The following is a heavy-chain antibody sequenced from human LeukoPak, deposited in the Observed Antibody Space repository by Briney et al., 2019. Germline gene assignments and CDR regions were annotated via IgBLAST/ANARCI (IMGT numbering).Heavy chain of an antibody. CDR3: ARVKQQLVTTNLNWFDP. CDR1: GFTFSSYA. J-gene: IGHJ5*02. D-gene: IGHD6-13*01. Sequence: GGSLRLSCAASGFTFSSYAMHWVRQAPGKGLEWVAVISYDGSNKYYADSVKGRFTISRDNSKNTLYLQMNSLRVEDTAVYYCARVKQQLVTTNLNWFDPWGQGTLVTVSS. CDR2: ISYDGSNK. V-gene: IGHV3-30-3*01.